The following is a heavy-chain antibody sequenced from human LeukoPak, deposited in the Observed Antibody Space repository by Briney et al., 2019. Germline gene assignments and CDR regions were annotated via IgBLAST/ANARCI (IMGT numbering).Heavy chain of an antibody. V-gene: IGHV3-74*01. J-gene: IGHJ4*02. CDR1: GFTFSSYW. CDR2: INSDGSST. CDR3: AKGVAYDTNSLFFDY. Sequence: GGSLRLSCAASGFTFSSYWMHWVRQAPGKGLVWVSRINSDGSSTSYADSVKGRFTISRDNSKNTLYLQMNSLRAEDTAVYYCAKGVAYDTNSLFFDYWGQGTLVTVSS. D-gene: IGHD3-9*01.